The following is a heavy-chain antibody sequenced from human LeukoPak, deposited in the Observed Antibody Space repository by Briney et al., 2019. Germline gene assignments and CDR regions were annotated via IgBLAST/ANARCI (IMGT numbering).Heavy chain of an antibody. CDR1: RFTFSSYL. J-gene: IGHJ4*02. D-gene: IGHD4-23*01. Sequence: VGSLRLSCAASRFTFSSYLMNWVRQAPGKGLVWVSRIASDGSSTTCADSVKGRFSISRDNAKNTLYLQMNSLRVEDTAVYYCARGRPHGNDYWGEGTLVTVSS. CDR3: ARGRPHGNDY. CDR2: IASDGSST. V-gene: IGHV3-74*01.